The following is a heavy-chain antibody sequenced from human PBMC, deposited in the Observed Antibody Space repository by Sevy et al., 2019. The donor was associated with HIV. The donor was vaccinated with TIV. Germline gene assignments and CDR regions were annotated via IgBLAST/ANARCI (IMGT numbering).Heavy chain of an antibody. Sequence: PETLSLTCAVYGGSFSGYYWSWIRQPPGKGLEWVGEINHSGSTNYNPSLKSRVTISVDTSNNQFSLKLSSVTAADTAVYYCARHCSSSSCSHAFDIWGQGTMVTV. V-gene: IGHV4-34*01. D-gene: IGHD2-2*01. CDR3: ARHCSSSSCSHAFDI. CDR2: INHSGST. CDR1: GGSFSGYY. J-gene: IGHJ3*02.